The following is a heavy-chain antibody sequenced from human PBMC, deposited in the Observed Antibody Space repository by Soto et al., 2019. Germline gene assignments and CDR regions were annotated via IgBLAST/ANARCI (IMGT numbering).Heavy chain of an antibody. D-gene: IGHD4-4*01. V-gene: IGHV3-30*18. J-gene: IGHJ4*02. CDR2: ISFDGSIE. CDR1: GFTFSHYG. CDR3: AKDDSEYSNYWTSFDN. Sequence: QVQLVESGGGVVQPGRSLRLSCAASGFTFSHYGMEWVRQAPGKGLEWVAVISFDGSIENYADSVKGRFTISRDNYKGTLSLQMNNLRPEDTATYYCAKDDSEYSNYWTSFDNWGQGTLVTGSS.